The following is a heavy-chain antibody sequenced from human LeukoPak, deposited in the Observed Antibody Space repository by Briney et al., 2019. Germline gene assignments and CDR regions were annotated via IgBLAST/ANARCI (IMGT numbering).Heavy chain of an antibody. D-gene: IGHD3-10*01. Sequence: SETLSLTCTVSGGSISSYYWSWIRQPPGKGLEWIGYIYYSGSTNYNPSLKSRVTISVDTSKNQFSLKLSSVTAADTAVYYCAKDRNLWFGELLLDYWGQGTLVTVSS. CDR3: AKDRNLWFGELLLDY. V-gene: IGHV4-59*12. CDR2: IYYSGST. J-gene: IGHJ4*02. CDR1: GGSISSYY.